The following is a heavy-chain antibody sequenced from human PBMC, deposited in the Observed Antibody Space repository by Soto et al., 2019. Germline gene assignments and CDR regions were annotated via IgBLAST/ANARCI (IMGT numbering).Heavy chain of an antibody. CDR1: GFTFSSYW. Sequence: EVQLVESGGGLVQPGGSLRLSCAASGFTFSSYWMHWVRQSPGKGLVWVSRINSDGSSTSYADSVKGRFTISRDNAKNTLYLQMNSLRAEDTAVYYCAVAVAGPTAIGYWGQGTLVTVSS. D-gene: IGHD6-19*01. V-gene: IGHV3-74*01. CDR3: AVAVAGPTAIGY. CDR2: INSDGSST. J-gene: IGHJ4*02.